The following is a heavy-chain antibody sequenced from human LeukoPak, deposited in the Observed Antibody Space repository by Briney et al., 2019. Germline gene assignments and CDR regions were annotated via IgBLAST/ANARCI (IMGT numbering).Heavy chain of an antibody. CDR3: ARGYDIVGVPAAQPTRHYYYYYGMDA. V-gene: IGHV1-18*01. D-gene: IGHD2-2*01. CDR2: ISAYNGNT. CDR1: GYTFTSYG. Sequence: AASVKVSCTASGYTFTSYGISWVRQAPGQGLEWMGWISAYNGNTNYAQKLQGRVTMTTDTSTSTAYMELRSLRSDDTAVYYCARGYDIVGVPAAQPTRHYYYYYGMDAWGQGTTVTVSS. J-gene: IGHJ6*02.